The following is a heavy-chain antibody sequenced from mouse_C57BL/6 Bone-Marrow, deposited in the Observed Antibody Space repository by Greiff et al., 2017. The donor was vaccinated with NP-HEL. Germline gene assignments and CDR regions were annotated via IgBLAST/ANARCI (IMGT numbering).Heavy chain of an antibody. CDR2: IYPRDGST. D-gene: IGHD1-1*01. Sequence: QVQLQQSGPELVKPGASVKLSCKASGYTFPSYDINWVKQRPGQGLEWIGWIYPRDGSTKYNAKFKGKATLTVDTSSSTAYMELHSLTSEDSAVYFCASPLYYGSSYAWFAYWGQGTLVTVSA. J-gene: IGHJ3*01. CDR3: ASPLYYGSSYAWFAY. CDR1: GYTFPSYD. V-gene: IGHV1-85*01.